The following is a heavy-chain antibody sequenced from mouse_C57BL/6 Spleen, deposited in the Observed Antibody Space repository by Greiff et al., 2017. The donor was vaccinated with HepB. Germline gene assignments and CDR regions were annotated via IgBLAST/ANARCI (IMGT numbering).Heavy chain of an antibody. CDR2: IHPNSGST. J-gene: IGHJ1*03. CDR3: ARNDYGSSHWYFDV. V-gene: IGHV1-64*01. CDR1: GYTFTSYW. Sequence: QVQLQQPGAELVKPGASVKLSCKASGYTFTSYWMHWVKQRPGQGLEWIGMIHPNSGSTNYNEKFKSKATLTVDKSSSTAYMQLSSLTSEDSAVYYCARNDYGSSHWYFDVWGTGTTVTVSS. D-gene: IGHD1-1*01.